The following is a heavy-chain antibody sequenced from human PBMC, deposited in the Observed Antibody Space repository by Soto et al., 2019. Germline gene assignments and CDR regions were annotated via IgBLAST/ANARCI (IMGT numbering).Heavy chain of an antibody. J-gene: IGHJ4*02. D-gene: IGHD3-22*01. CDR3: ARAEGTYYYDSSGYYSAGDFEY. CDR1: GYTFTSYY. CDR2: INPSGGST. V-gene: IGHV1-46*01. Sequence: ASVKVSCKASGYTFTSYYMHWVRQAPGQGLEWMGIINPSGGSTSYAQKFQGRVTMTRDTSTSTVYMELSSLRSEDTAVYYCARAEGTYYYDSSGYYSAGDFEYWGQGTLVTVSS.